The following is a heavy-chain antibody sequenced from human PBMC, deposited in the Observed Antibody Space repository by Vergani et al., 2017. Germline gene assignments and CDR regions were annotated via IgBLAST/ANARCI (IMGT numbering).Heavy chain of an antibody. Sequence: QVQLQQWGAGLLKPSETLSLTCAVYGGSFSGYYWSWIRQPPGKGLEWIGSIYYSGSTYYNPSLKSRVTISVDTSKNQFSLKLSSVTAADTAVYYCAREGAEGATTGFYYYYGMDVWGQGTTVTVSS. CDR1: GGSFSGYY. CDR2: IYYSGST. V-gene: IGHV4-34*01. CDR3: AREGAEGATTGFYYYYGMDV. J-gene: IGHJ6*02. D-gene: IGHD1-26*01.